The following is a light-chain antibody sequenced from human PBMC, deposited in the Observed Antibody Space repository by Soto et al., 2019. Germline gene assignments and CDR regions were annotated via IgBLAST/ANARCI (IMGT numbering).Light chain of an antibody. V-gene: IGKV3-20*01. CDR1: QSVSRSN. J-gene: IGKJ4*01. CDR2: GAS. CDR3: QHYDTSLT. Sequence: EIVLTQSPGTLSLSPGERATLSCRASQSVSRSNFAWYQQKPGQARRLLIYGASSRATGIPDRFSGAGSGIDFTLSINRLEPEDVAVYYCQHYDTSLTFGGGTKVEL.